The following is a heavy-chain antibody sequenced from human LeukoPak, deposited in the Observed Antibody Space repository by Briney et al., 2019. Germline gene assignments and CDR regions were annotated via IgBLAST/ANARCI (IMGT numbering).Heavy chain of an antibody. V-gene: IGHV4-59*03. Sequence: SGTLSLTCGVSGDSIRKYYWTWIRQPPGKGLEWIGQIYYSGTTNYNPSLKNRLIISVDTSRNQVSLNLNSATAADTAVYFCGAAYYDLFRGVRHEVDYWGQGTQVSVSS. CDR1: GDSIRKYY. CDR3: GAAYYDLFRGVRHEVDY. J-gene: IGHJ4*02. D-gene: IGHD3-9*01. CDR2: IYYSGTT.